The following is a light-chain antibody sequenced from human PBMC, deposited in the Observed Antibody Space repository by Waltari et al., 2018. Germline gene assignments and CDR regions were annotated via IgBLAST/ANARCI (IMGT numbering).Light chain of an antibody. CDR2: RDK. Sequence: QSVLTQPPSTSGTPGQTVTISCSGTNSNIGRNSVFWYQQPPGTAPKLLIYRDKLRPSGVPDRFSASKSGTSAALAIRGLRSEDEADYYCAAWDDSLSVTYVFGSGTRVTV. CDR1: NSNIGRNS. CDR3: AAWDDSLSVTYV. J-gene: IGLJ1*01. V-gene: IGLV1-47*01.